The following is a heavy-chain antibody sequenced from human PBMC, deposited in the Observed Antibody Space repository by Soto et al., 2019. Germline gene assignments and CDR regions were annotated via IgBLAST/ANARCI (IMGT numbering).Heavy chain of an antibody. D-gene: IGHD3-9*01. V-gene: IGHV4-59*08. Sequence: SETLSLTCTVSGGSISSYYWSWIRQPPGKGLEWIGYIYYSGSTNYNPSLKSRVTISVDTSKNQFSLKLGSVTAADTAVYYCARPQNDILTDSSTNDFDSWGQGTPVTVSS. CDR2: IYYSGST. CDR1: GGSISSYY. CDR3: ARPQNDILTDSSTNDFDS. J-gene: IGHJ5*01.